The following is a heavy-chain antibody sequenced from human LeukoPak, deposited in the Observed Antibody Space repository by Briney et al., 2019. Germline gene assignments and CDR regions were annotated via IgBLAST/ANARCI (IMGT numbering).Heavy chain of an antibody. V-gene: IGHV3-33*01. D-gene: IGHD3-16*01. Sequence: PGGSLRLSCAASGFTFSSNGMHWVRQAPGKGLEWVAVIWYDGSNKYYADSVKGRFTISRDNSKNTLYLQMNSLRAEDTAVYYCARETSFGGFDPWGQGTLVTVSS. J-gene: IGHJ5*02. CDR1: GFTFSSNG. CDR3: ARETSFGGFDP. CDR2: IWYDGSNK.